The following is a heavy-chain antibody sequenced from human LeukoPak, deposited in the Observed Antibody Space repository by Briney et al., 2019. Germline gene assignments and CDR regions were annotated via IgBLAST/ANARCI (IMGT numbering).Heavy chain of an antibody. J-gene: IGHJ5*02. Sequence: SQTLSLTCAISGDSVSSNIAAWNCIRQSPSRGLEWLGRTYYRSKWSNDYAVSVKSRITINPDTSKNQFSLQLNSVTPEDTAVYYCARSPGAVTGENWFDPWGQGTLVTVSS. V-gene: IGHV6-1*01. CDR2: TYYRSKWSN. CDR1: GDSVSSNIAA. D-gene: IGHD6-19*01. CDR3: ARSPGAVTGENWFDP.